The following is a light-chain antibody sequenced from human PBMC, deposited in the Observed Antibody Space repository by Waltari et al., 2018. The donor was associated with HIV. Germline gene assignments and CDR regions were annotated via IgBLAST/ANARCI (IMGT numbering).Light chain of an antibody. CDR2: GGT. V-gene: IGLV1-40*01. J-gene: IGLJ3*02. Sequence: QSILTQPPSVSGAPGQRVTISCTGTISNLGANHDVHWYQHVPGTAPRTLIYGGTSRPSGVPDRFAVSMSGTSASLTTSGLRAEDEADYYCHSYHSSLSGWVFGGRTKLTVL. CDR3: HSYHSSLSGWV. CDR1: ISNLGANHD.